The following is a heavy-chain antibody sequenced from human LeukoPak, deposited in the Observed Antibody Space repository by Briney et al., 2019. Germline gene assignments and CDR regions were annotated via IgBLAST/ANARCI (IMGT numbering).Heavy chain of an antibody. CDR3: AGGAGTIFDYYGMDV. V-gene: IGHV3-7*03. CDR2: IKPDGTTK. D-gene: IGHD3-3*01. Sequence: GGSLRLSCAASGFPFSSYSMTWVRQAPGKGLEWVANIKPDGTTKFYVDSVKGRFTISRDNVLNSLYLQMNSLRAEDTAIYYCAGGAGTIFDYYGMDVWGQGTTVTVSS. CDR1: GFPFSSYS. J-gene: IGHJ6*02.